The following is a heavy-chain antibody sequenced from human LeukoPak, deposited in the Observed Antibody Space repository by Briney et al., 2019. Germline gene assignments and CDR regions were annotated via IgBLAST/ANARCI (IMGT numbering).Heavy chain of an antibody. CDR3: ARESERSGWYDY. CDR1: GFTFSTYA. J-gene: IGHJ4*02. V-gene: IGHV3-43*02. Sequence: GGSLRLSCAASGFTFSTYAMSWVRQAPGKGLEWVSLISGDGGSTFYADSVKGRFTISRDNSKNSLYLQMSSLRSEDTALYYCARESERSGWYDYWGQGTLVTVSS. CDR2: ISGDGGST. D-gene: IGHD6-19*01.